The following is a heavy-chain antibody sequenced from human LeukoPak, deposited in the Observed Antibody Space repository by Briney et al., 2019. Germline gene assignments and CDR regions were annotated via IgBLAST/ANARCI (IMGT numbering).Heavy chain of an antibody. CDR1: GGSISSSSYY. V-gene: IGHV4-39*01. Sequence: SETLSLTCTVSGGSISSSSYYWGWIRQPPGKGLEWIGSVYYSGSTYYNPSLKSRVTISVDTSKNQFSLKLSSVTAADTAVYYCARQDYDSSGYYSLNYFDYWGQGTLVTVSS. CDR2: VYYSGST. J-gene: IGHJ4*02. D-gene: IGHD3-22*01. CDR3: ARQDYDSSGYYSLNYFDY.